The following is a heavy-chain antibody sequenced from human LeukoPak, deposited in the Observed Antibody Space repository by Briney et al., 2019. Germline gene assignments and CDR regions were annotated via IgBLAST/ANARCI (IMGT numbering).Heavy chain of an antibody. D-gene: IGHD2-2*01. CDR1: GFTFSSYS. CDR3: ARVSYCSSTSCPHSVDY. Sequence: GGSLRLSCAASGFTFSSYSMNWVRQAPGKGLEWVSSISSSSIYIYYADSVKGRFTISRDNANNSLYLPMNSLRAEGTAVYYCARVSYCSSTSCPHSVDYWGQGTLVTVSS. J-gene: IGHJ4*02. CDR2: ISSSSIYI. V-gene: IGHV3-21*01.